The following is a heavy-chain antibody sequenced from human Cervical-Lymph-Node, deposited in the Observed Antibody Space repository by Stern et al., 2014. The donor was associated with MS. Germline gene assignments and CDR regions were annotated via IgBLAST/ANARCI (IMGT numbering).Heavy chain of an antibody. Sequence: EDQLVESGGGLVQPGGSLRLSCAASGFTFSSYAMNWVRQAPGQGLEWVSGISGSGGGTYYADSVKGRYTITRDNSKNTLYLQMNSLRAEDTAIYYCAKRGYCSSTSCYVDYWGQGTLVTVSS. CDR3: AKRGYCSSTSCYVDY. D-gene: IGHD2-2*01. J-gene: IGHJ4*02. CDR1: GFTFSSYA. CDR2: ISGSGGGT. V-gene: IGHV3-23*04.